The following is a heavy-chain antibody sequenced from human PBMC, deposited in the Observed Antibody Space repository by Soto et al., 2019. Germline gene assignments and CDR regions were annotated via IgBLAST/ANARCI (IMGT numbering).Heavy chain of an antibody. CDR2: INPSGGST. CDR1: GYTFTRYY. J-gene: IGHJ3*02. D-gene: IGHD4-17*01. Sequence: GASVKVSCKASGYTFTRYYMHWVRQAPGQGLEWMGIINPSGGSTSYAQKFQGRVTMTRDTSTSTVYMELSSLRSEDTAVYYCARDPDYGDSDDAFDIWGQGTMVTVSS. CDR3: ARDPDYGDSDDAFDI. V-gene: IGHV1-46*03.